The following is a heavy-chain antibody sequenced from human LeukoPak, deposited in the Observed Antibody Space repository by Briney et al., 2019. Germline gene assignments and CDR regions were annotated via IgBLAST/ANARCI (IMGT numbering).Heavy chain of an antibody. CDR2: IYYSGNT. CDR3: ARKNDYGQEFDY. CDR1: GGSINSGDYY. J-gene: IGHJ4*02. Sequence: SQTLSLTCTVSGGSINSGDYYWNWIRQHPGKGLEWIGYIYYSGNTYYNPSLKSRITISVDTSKNQFSLKLTSVTAADTAVYYCARKNDYGQEFDYWGQGTLGTVSS. V-gene: IGHV4-31*03. D-gene: IGHD4-17*01.